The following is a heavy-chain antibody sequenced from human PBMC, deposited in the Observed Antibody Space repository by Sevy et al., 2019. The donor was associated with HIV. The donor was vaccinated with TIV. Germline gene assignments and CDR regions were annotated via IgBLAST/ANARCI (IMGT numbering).Heavy chain of an antibody. CDR1: GGSISGHF. CDR3: AGGAATDYYDTSGFSPSLDQ. Sequence: SETLSLTCTVSGGSISGHFWSWIRQPPGKGLEWIAYIYDSGSTNYNASLRGRFTISVDTSKNQFSLGLSSVTAADTAVYYCAGGAATDYYDTSGFSPSLDQWGQGILVTVSS. D-gene: IGHD3-22*01. CDR2: IYDSGST. V-gene: IGHV4-59*11. J-gene: IGHJ4*02.